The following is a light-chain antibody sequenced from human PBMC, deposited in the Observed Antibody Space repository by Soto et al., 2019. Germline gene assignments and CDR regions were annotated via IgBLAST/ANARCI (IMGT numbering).Light chain of an antibody. CDR1: QSISTY. CDR3: QQSYRAPYT. CDR2: AAS. V-gene: IGKV1-39*01. J-gene: IGKJ2*01. Sequence: DIQMTQSPSSLSASVGDRVTITCRASQSISTYLNWYQQKPGKAPKLLIYAASDLQSGVPSRFSGSRSGTDLILTISSLQPEDVATYYCQQSYRAPYTFGQGTKLEI.